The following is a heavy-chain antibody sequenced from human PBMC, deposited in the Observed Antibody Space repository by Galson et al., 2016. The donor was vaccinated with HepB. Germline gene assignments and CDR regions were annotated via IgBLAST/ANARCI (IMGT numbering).Heavy chain of an antibody. Sequence: SLRLSCAGSGFLFRGYGMHWVRQAPGKGLEWVAADSMGGRRKFYSDSVRGRFTISRDNSNNMLFLQMASLRPDDTAVYYCAKRHEFCPPVGCSVDYWGQGTLVSVSS. CDR2: DSMGGRRK. CDR3: AKRHEFCPPVGCSVDY. CDR1: GFLFRGYG. D-gene: IGHD3-10*02. J-gene: IGHJ4*02. V-gene: IGHV3-30*18.